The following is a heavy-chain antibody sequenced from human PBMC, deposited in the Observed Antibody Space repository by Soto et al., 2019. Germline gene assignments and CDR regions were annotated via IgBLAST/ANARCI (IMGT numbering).Heavy chain of an antibody. CDR3: ARGAMITFGGVIVIPDDSKPDY. Sequence: AAVKVSCKASGYTFTSYGISWVRQAPGQGLEWMGWISAYNGNTNYAQKLQGRVTMTTDTSTSTAYMELRSLRSDDTAVYYCARGAMITFGGVIVIPDDSKPDYWGQGTLVTVSS. D-gene: IGHD3-16*02. J-gene: IGHJ4*02. V-gene: IGHV1-18*01. CDR1: GYTFTSYG. CDR2: ISAYNGNT.